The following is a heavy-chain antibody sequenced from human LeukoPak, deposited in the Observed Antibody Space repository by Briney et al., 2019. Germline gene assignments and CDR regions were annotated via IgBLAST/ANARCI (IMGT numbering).Heavy chain of an antibody. V-gene: IGHV1-18*01. D-gene: IGHD6-6*01. CDR2: ISAYNGNT. Sequence: ASVKVSCKASGYTFTSYGISWMRQAPGQGLEWMGWISAYNGNTNYAQKLQGRVTMTTDTSTSTAYMELRSLRSDDTAVYYCARASSIASHTAFDYWGQGTLVTVSS. CDR3: ARASSIASHTAFDY. CDR1: GYTFTSYG. J-gene: IGHJ4*02.